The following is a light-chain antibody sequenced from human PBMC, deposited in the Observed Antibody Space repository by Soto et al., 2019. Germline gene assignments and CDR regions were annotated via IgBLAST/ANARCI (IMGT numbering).Light chain of an antibody. V-gene: IGKV1-33*01. J-gene: IGKJ5*01. CDR1: QSISRY. CDR3: QQYDNLLIT. CDR2: AAS. Sequence: DIEMTQSPSSLSASIGETVTVTCRASQSISRYLNWYQQKPGKAPTLLISAASSSETGVPSRFSGSGSGTDFTFTISSLQPEDIATYYCQQYDNLLITFGQGTRLEIK.